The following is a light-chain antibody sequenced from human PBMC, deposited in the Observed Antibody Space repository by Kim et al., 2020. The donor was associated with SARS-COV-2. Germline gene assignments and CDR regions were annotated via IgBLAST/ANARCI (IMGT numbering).Light chain of an antibody. V-gene: IGLV3-25*03. CDR1: PFPTYY. CDR3: QSADSSGTYDV. Sequence: PVQAARFTCPGGPFPTYYAFWFQKKPSQAPVLMIYKDSERPSGIPERFSGSSSETTVTLTISGVHAEDEADYYCQSADSSGTYDVFGGGTKLIVL. J-gene: IGLJ2*01. CDR2: KDS.